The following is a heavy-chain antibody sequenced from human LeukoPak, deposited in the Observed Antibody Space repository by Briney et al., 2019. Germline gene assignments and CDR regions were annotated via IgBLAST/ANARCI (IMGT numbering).Heavy chain of an antibody. CDR3: ARDRDYYDSSGNLGY. D-gene: IGHD3-22*01. Sequence: ASVKVSCKASGYTFTSYGINWVRRAPGQGLEWMGWISGYNGKTNYAQKLQGRGTMTTDTSTSTAYMELRSLRSDDTAVYYCARDRDYYDSSGNLGYWGQGTLVTVSS. CDR1: GYTFTSYG. CDR2: ISGYNGKT. J-gene: IGHJ4*02. V-gene: IGHV1-18*01.